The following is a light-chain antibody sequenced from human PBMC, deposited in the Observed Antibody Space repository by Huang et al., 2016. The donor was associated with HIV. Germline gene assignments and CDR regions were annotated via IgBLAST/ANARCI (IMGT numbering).Light chain of an antibody. CDR1: QSISADY. CDR3: QQYAGSPWT. J-gene: IGKJ1*01. CDR2: AAS. Sequence: EIVLTQSPGTLSLSPGERATLSCRASQSISADYLAWYQQKPGQAPRLLIYAASSTATGIPDRFSGSGSGTDFTLTIYRLESEDFAVYFCQQYAGSPWTFGRGTKVEIK. V-gene: IGKV3-20*01.